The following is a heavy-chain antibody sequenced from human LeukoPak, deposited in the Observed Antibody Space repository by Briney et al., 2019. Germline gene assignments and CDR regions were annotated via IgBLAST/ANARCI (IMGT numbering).Heavy chain of an antibody. CDR3: ANADLGYSSGWYFAPFDY. D-gene: IGHD6-19*01. J-gene: IGHJ4*02. Sequence: KPGGSLRLSCAASGFTFSSYSMNWVRQAPGKGLEWVAVISYDGSNKYYADSVKGRFTISRDNSKNTLYLQMNSLRAEDTAVYYCANADLGYSSGWYFAPFDYWGQGTLVTVSS. CDR1: GFTFSSYS. CDR2: ISYDGSNK. V-gene: IGHV3-30*18.